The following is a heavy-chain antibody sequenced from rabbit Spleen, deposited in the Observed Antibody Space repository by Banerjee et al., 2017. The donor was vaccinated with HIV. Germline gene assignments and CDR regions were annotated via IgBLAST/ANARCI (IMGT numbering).Heavy chain of an antibody. D-gene: IGHD4-1*01. Sequence: QPLVESGGGLVKPGASLTLSCKASGLDFSVGDVMCWVRQAPGKGLEWVSCINIVTGRAVYANWASGRFTLSKTSSTTGTLQVTSLTAADTATYFCARDLAGVVGWNFGLWGPGTLVTVS. CDR3: ARDLAGVVGWNFGL. CDR2: INIVTGRA. V-gene: IGHV1S40*01. CDR1: GLDFSVGDV. J-gene: IGHJ6*01.